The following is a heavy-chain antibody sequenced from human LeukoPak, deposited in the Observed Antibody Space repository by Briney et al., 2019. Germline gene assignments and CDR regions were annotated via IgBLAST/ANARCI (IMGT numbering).Heavy chain of an antibody. Sequence: ASVKVSCKASGYTFTSYDINWVRQATGHGLEWMGWMSPISGNTGYAQKFQGRLTMTRNTAINTAYMELSGLRSEDTAVYYCAREIGDILVVPYYWGQGTLVTVSS. CDR3: AREIGDILVVPYY. CDR2: MSPISGNT. V-gene: IGHV1-8*01. CDR1: GYTFTSYD. D-gene: IGHD2-2*01. J-gene: IGHJ4*02.